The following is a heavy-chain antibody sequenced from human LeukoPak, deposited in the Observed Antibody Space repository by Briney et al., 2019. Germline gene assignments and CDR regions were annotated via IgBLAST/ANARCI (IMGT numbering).Heavy chain of an antibody. CDR2: IYYSGST. V-gene: IGHV4-39*07. CDR1: GGSISSSVYY. D-gene: IGHD2-2*01. J-gene: IGHJ4*02. CDR3: TSTRGCSSTSCPWVLLDY. Sequence: SETLSLTCTVSGGSISSSVYYWGWIRQPPGKGLEWIGSIYYSGSTYYNPSLKSRVTISVDTSKNQFSLKLSSVTAADTAVYYCTSTRGCSSTSCPWVLLDYWGQGTLVTVSS.